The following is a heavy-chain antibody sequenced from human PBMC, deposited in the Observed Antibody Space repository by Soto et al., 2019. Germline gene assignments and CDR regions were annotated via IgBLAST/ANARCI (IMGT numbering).Heavy chain of an antibody. J-gene: IGHJ3*01. CDR2: VSGSGGSS. D-gene: IGHD4-17*01. CDR1: GFIFTNYA. Sequence: EVQLLESGGGLVQPGGSLRLSGAASGFIFTNYALSWVRQAPGKGLEWVAGVSGSGGSSYYADSVKARFTVSRDNSRSTLYLQMSSLRAEDSAIYYCAKDADNDDYGVFDVWCQGTLVTVSS. CDR3: AKDADNDDYGVFDV. V-gene: IGHV3-23*01.